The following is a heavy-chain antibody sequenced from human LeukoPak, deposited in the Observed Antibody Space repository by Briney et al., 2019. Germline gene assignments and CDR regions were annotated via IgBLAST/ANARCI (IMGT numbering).Heavy chain of an antibody. CDR1: GYTFTGYY. CDR3: ARHAKGYCSGGSCYRHFDY. CDR2: INPNSGGT. V-gene: IGHV1-2*02. Sequence: ASVKVSCKASGYTFTGYYMHWVRQAPGQGLEWMGWINPNSGGTNYAQKFQGRVTMTRDTSISTAYMELSRLRSDDTAVYYCARHAKGYCSGGSCYRHFDYWGQGTLVTVSS. J-gene: IGHJ4*02. D-gene: IGHD2-15*01.